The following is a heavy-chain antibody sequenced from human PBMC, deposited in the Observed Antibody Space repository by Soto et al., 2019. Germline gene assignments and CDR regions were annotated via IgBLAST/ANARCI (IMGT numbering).Heavy chain of an antibody. CDR2: ISYDGSNK. CDR3: ARGRNIAVAGTGY. V-gene: IGHV3-30-3*01. CDR1: GGSISSSN. D-gene: IGHD6-19*01. J-gene: IGHJ4*02. Sequence: QVQLQESGPGLVKPSGTLSLTCAVSGGSISSSNWWSWVRQPPGKGLEWVAVISYDGSNKYYADSVKGRFTISRDNSKNTLYLQMNSLRAEDTAVYYCARGRNIAVAGTGYWGQGTLVTVSS.